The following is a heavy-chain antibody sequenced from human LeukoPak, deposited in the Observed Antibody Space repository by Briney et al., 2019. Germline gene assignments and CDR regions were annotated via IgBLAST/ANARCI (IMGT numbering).Heavy chain of an antibody. Sequence: GGSLRLSCAASGFSFSSHAMNWVRLAPGKGLEWVSFISSDGRDIFYSDSVRGRFTISRDNAKNSLYLQMNSLRAEDTAVYYCVRESRRYQLPGLNDYYYMDVWGKGTTVTVSS. D-gene: IGHD2-2*01. V-gene: IGHV3-21*01. CDR1: GFSFSSHA. CDR3: VRESRRYQLPGLNDYYYMDV. CDR2: ISSDGRDI. J-gene: IGHJ6*03.